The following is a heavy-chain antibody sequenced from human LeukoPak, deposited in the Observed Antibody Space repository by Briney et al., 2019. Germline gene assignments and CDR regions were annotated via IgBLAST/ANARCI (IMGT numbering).Heavy chain of an antibody. CDR1: GFTFSGSA. CDR3: TRGYCSGGSCYSYNWNDWDAFDI. D-gene: IGHD2-15*01. CDR2: IRSKANSYAT. V-gene: IGHV3-73*01. Sequence: GGSLKLSCAASGFTFSGSAMHWVRQASGKGLEWVGRIRSKANSYATAYAASVKGRFTISRDDSKNTAYLQMNSLKTEDTAVYCCTRGYCSGGSCYSYNWNDWDAFDIWGQGTMVTVSS. J-gene: IGHJ3*02.